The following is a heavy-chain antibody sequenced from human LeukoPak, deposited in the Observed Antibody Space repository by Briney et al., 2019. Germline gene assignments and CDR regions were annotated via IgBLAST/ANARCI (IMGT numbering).Heavy chain of an antibody. CDR3: ARGVEPLAANTLAY. D-gene: IGHD1-14*01. J-gene: IGHJ4*02. Sequence: TGGSLRLSCAASGFTVITNDMTWFRQAPGKGLEWVSVLYSDGNTKYADSVQGRFTISRDNSKNTLYLEMNSLSPDDTAVYYCARGVEPLAANTLAYWGQGTLVTVSS. V-gene: IGHV3-53*01. CDR2: LYSDGNT. CDR1: GFTVITND.